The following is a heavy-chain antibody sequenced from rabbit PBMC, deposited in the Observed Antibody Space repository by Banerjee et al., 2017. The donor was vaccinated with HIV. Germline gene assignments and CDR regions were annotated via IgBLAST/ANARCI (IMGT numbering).Heavy chain of an antibody. J-gene: IGHJ4*01. CDR1: GFSFSNKYV. D-gene: IGHD1-1*01. V-gene: IGHV1S45*01. Sequence: QEQLEESGGDLVKPEGSLTLTCTASGFSFSNKYVMCWVRQAPGKGLEWIACINTSSGNTVYATWAKGRFTISKASWTTVTLQMTSLTAADTATYFCARNVGSNGGYSFDLWGPGTLVTVS. CDR2: INTSSGNT. CDR3: ARNVGSNGGYSFDL.